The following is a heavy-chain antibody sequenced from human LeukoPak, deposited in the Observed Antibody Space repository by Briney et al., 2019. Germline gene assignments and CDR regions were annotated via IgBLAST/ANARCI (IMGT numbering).Heavy chain of an antibody. V-gene: IGHV3-30-3*01. CDR1: GFPFGHYT. D-gene: IGHD3-16*02. Sequence: GGSLRLSCAASGFPFGHYTIHWVRQVPGKGLEWVAVVSSDGNRQYYADSVRGRFTVSRDSSKNMLYLQLNSLTAGDTAVYYCARDLSFDYWGQGTLVTVSS. CDR3: ARDLSFDY. J-gene: IGHJ4*02. CDR2: VSSDGNRQ.